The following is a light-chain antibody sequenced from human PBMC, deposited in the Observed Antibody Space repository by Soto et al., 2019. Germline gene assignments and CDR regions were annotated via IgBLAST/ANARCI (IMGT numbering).Light chain of an antibody. Sequence: DVGMTQSPLSLPVTLGQAASISCRASQSLVFTDGNTYLSWFQQRPGQSPRRLIYKVSNRDSGVPARFSGIGSGTDFTLKISRVEAEDVGIYYCMQGADWPRTFGQGTKLDIK. V-gene: IGKV2-30*01. CDR2: KVS. CDR1: QSLVFTDGNTY. J-gene: IGKJ2*02. CDR3: MQGADWPRT.